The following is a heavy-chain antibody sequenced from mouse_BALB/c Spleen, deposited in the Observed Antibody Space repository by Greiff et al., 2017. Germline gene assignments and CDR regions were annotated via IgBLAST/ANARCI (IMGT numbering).Heavy chain of an antibody. D-gene: IGHD2-14*01. V-gene: IGHV5-6-4*01. CDR1: GFTFSSYT. J-gene: IGHJ4*01. CDR2: ISSGGSYT. CDR3: TRDWRYDDAMDY. Sequence: EVQLVESGGGLVKPGGSLKLSCAASGFTFSSYTMSWVRQTPEKRLEWVATISSGGSYTYYPDSVKGRFTISRDNAKNTLYLQMSSLKSEDTAMYYCTRDWRYDDAMDYWGQGTSVTVSS.